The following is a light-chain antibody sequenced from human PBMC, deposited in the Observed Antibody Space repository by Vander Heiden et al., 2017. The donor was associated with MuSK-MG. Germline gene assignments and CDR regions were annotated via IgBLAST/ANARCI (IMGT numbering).Light chain of an antibody. V-gene: IGKV1-5*03. CDR2: KAS. CDR3: QQNDGHLHLA. J-gene: IGKJ4*01. Sequence: DIQMTQSPSTLSASVGDRVTITCRASQSISSWLAWYQQKPGKAPKLLIYKASSLDSGVPSRFSGSGYGTDYTLTISSLQTEDYAPFYCQQNDGHLHLAFGGGTKVEIK. CDR1: QSISSW.